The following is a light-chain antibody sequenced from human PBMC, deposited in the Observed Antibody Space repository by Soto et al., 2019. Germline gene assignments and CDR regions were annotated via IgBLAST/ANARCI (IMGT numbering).Light chain of an antibody. CDR2: GAS. J-gene: IGKJ5*01. V-gene: IGKV3-15*01. Sequence: EVVMTQSPATLSVSPGETATLSCRASQNIVNYLAWHQQRPGQAPRLLIYGASTRASGIPARFSGSGSGTEFTLTISSLQSEDFAVYFCQQYGSLITFGQGTRLEI. CDR1: QNIVNY. CDR3: QQYGSLIT.